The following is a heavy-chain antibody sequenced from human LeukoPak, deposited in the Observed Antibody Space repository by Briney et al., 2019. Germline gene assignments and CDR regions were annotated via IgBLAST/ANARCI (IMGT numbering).Heavy chain of an antibody. CDR3: ATKYDSYPGFDY. Sequence: SETLSLTCTVSGGSISSSSYYWGWIRQPPGKGLEWIGSIYYSGSTYYNPSLKSRVTISVDTSKNQFSLKLSSVTAADTAVYYCATKYDSYPGFDYWGQGTLVTVSS. D-gene: IGHD3-3*01. CDR2: IYYSGST. V-gene: IGHV4-39*01. CDR1: GGSISSSSYY. J-gene: IGHJ4*02.